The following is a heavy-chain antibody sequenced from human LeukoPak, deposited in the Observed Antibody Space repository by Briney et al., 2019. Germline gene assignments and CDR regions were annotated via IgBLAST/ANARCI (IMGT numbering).Heavy chain of an antibody. V-gene: IGHV4-34*01. D-gene: IGHD6-13*01. CDR2: INHSGST. CDR3: AREGPTIAAAGTVSDY. Sequence: SETLSLTRAVYGGSFSGYYWSWIRQPPGKGLEWIGEINHSGSTNYNPSLKSRVTISVDTSKNQFSLKLSSVTAADTAVYYCAREGPTIAAAGTVSDYWGRGTLVTVSS. CDR1: GGSFSGYY. J-gene: IGHJ4*02.